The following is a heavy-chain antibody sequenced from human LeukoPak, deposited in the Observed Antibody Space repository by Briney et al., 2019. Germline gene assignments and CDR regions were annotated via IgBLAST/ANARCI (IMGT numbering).Heavy chain of an antibody. V-gene: IGHV4-39*01. J-gene: IGHJ4*02. Sequence: SETLSLTCTVSGGSISSSSYYWGWIRQPPGKGLEWIGSIYYSGSTYYNPSLKSRVTISVDTSKNQFSLKLSSVTAADTAVYYCASDYGGNPGYFDYWGQGTLVTVSS. CDR1: GGSISSSSYY. CDR3: ASDYGGNPGYFDY. CDR2: IYYSGST. D-gene: IGHD4-23*01.